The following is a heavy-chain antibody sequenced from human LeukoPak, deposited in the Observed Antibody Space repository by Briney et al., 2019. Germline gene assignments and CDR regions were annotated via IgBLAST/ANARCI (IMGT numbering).Heavy chain of an antibody. CDR1: GASISGHY. Sequence: SETLSLTCSVSGASISGHYWSWIRQPPGRGLEWIGYIHYSGSTTYNPSLKSRLTISVDTSENQFSLRLRSVTAADTAVYYCAKVFENWDMVRRSTQYYFDYWGQRTLVTVSS. D-gene: IGHD3-10*01. J-gene: IGHJ4*02. CDR2: IHYSGST. CDR3: AKVFENWDMVRRSTQYYFDY. V-gene: IGHV4-59*11.